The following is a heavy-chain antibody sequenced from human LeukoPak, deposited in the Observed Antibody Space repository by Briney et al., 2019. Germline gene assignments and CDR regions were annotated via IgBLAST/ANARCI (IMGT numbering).Heavy chain of an antibody. Sequence: ASVKVSCKVSGYTLTELSMHWVRQAPGKGLEWMGGFDPEDGETIYAQKFQGRVTMTEDTSTDTAYMELSSLRSEDTAVYYCATETPGAYYYDSSGYYPRGYWGQGTLVTVSS. CDR2: FDPEDGET. J-gene: IGHJ4*02. CDR3: ATETPGAYYYDSSGYYPRGY. CDR1: GYTLTELS. V-gene: IGHV1-24*01. D-gene: IGHD3-22*01.